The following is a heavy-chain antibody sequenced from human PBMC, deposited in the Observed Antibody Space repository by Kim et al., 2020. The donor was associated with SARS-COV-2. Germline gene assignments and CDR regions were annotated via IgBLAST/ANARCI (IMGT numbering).Heavy chain of an antibody. Sequence: ASVKVSCKASGYTFTSYDINWVRQATGQGLEWMGWMNPNSGNTGYAQKFQGRVTMTRNTSISTAYMELSSLRSEDTAVYYCARGGKIAGYDSSGYYLGYWGQGTLVTVSS. J-gene: IGHJ4*02. CDR3: ARGGKIAGYDSSGYYLGY. V-gene: IGHV1-8*01. CDR1: GYTFTSYD. CDR2: MNPNSGNT. D-gene: IGHD3-22*01.